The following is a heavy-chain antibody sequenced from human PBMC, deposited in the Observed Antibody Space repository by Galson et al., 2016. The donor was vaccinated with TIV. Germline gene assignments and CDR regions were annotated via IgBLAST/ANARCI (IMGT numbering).Heavy chain of an antibody. CDR3: ASGFWEWLERVNGGDFDY. J-gene: IGHJ4*02. CDR2: VSYDGSNK. V-gene: IGHV3-30-3*01. D-gene: IGHD3-10*01. CDR1: GFIFDRYA. Sequence: SLRLSCAASGFIFDRYAMHWVRQAPGKGLEWVAVVSYDGSNKYYAESVKGRFTISRDNSRNTLYLQMKSLRAEDTAVYSYASGFWEWLERVNGGDFDYWGQETLSPSPQ.